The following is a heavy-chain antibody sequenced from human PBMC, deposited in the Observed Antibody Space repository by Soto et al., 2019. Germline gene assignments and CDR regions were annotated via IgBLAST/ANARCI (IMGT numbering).Heavy chain of an antibody. CDR1: GYTFTSDD. Sequence: GASVKVSCKASGYTFTSDDINWVRQATGQGLEWMGWMSAYNGNTNYAQKLQGGVTMTTDTSTSTAYMELRSLRSDDTAVYYCARARGGDFWSGYSNGMDVWGQGTTVTVSS. CDR3: ARARGGDFWSGYSNGMDV. J-gene: IGHJ6*02. D-gene: IGHD3-3*01. CDR2: MSAYNGNT. V-gene: IGHV1-18*01.